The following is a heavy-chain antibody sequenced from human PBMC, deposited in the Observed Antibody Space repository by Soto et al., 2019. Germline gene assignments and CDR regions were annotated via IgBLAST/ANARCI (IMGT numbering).Heavy chain of an antibody. D-gene: IGHD3-10*01. CDR3: AKAVDISLRGVPPSDY. Sequence: PGGSLRLSCEASGFIFNRFGMHWVRKAPGKGLEWVATISYDAKNKYYRDTVKGRFTISRDNDQNTLYLQMNSLRPEDTAMYFCAKAVDISLRGVPPSDYWXQGTLVTVSS. CDR1: GFIFNRFG. V-gene: IGHV3-30*18. CDR2: ISYDAKNK. J-gene: IGHJ4*02.